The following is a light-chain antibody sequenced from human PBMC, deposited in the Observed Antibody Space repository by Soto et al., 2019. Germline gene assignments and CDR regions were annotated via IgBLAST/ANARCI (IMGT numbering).Light chain of an antibody. J-gene: IGLJ1*01. Sequence: QAVVTQEPSLTVSPGGTVTLTCGSSTGTVTSGHYPYWFQQKPGQAPRTLIYDTVKKHSWTPARFSGSLLGGKAALTLSGAHPEDEADYYCLLSYNGPYVFGPVTKVT. CDR2: DTV. V-gene: IGLV7-46*01. CDR3: LLSYNGPYV. CDR1: TGTVTSGHY.